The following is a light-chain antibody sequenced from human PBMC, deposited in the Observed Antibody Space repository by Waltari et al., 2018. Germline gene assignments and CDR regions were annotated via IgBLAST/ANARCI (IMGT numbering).Light chain of an antibody. CDR1: SSDVGGYNY. CDR3: SSYTSSSQMV. V-gene: IGLV2-14*01. CDR2: EVS. Sequence: QSAPTQPASASWSPGHSITISSTGTSSDVGGYNYVSWYQQHPGKAPKLMIYEVSNRPSGVSNRFAGSTSGNTASLTSAGLQAEDEAYYYCSSYTSSSQMVFGGGTKLTVL. J-gene: IGLJ2*01.